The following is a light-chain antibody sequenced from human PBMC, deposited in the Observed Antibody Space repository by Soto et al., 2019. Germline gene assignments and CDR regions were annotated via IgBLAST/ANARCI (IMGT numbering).Light chain of an antibody. CDR3: QQYETYSRT. V-gene: IGKV1-5*01. J-gene: IGKJ1*01. CDR2: DAS. Sequence: DIQMTQSPSTLSASVGDRVTITCRASQSISATFAWYQQKPGKAPKLLIYDASSLERGVPSRFSGSGSGTEFSLTISSLQPDDFATYYCQQYETYSRTFGQGTKVEIK. CDR1: QSISAT.